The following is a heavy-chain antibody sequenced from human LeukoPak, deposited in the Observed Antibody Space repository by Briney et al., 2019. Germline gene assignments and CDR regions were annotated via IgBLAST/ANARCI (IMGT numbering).Heavy chain of an antibody. J-gene: IGHJ4*02. Sequence: GGSLRLSCLASVYTFSSYSINSVRQAPAKGLEWVSSISVRSNYIYYADSVRGRFRISRDDARDSLYLQMNSLRAEDTAVYYCVRLRRNSDTSGFYYYYDFWGQGTLVTVSS. CDR3: VRLRRNSDTSGFYYYYDF. CDR1: VYTFSSYS. CDR2: ISVRSNYI. V-gene: IGHV3-21*01. D-gene: IGHD3-22*01.